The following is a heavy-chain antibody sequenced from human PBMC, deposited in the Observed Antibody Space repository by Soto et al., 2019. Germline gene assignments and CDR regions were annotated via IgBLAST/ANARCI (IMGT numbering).Heavy chain of an antibody. CDR1: GGSISRYY. J-gene: IGHJ4*02. Sequence: PXETLSLTCTVSGGSISRYYWSWIRQPSGKGLEWIGRIYTSGSTNYSPSLKSRVTMSVDTSKNQFSLKLSSVTAADTAVYYCARSATHASGVAAARFDYWGQGTLVTVSS. CDR3: ARSATHASGVAAARFDY. V-gene: IGHV4-4*07. CDR2: IYTSGST. D-gene: IGHD6-13*01.